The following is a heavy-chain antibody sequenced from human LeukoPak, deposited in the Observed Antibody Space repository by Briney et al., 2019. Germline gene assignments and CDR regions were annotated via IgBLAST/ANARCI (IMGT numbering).Heavy chain of an antibody. CDR1: GGSISSYY. J-gene: IGHJ4*02. CDR3: ARGTPRLLWFGESFDC. Sequence: PSETLSLTCTVSGGSISSYYWSWIRQPPGKGLEWIGYIYYSGSTHYNPSLKSRVTISVDTSKNQFSLKLSSVTAADTAVYYCARGTPRLLWFGESFDCWGQGTLVTVSS. D-gene: IGHD3-10*01. CDR2: IYYSGST. V-gene: IGHV4-59*01.